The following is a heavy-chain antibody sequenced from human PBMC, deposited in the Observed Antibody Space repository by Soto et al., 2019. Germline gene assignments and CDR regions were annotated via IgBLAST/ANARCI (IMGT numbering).Heavy chain of an antibody. CDR3: ARDERITIFGVVIRATKDYYYYGMDV. V-gene: IGHV1-69*13. J-gene: IGHJ6*02. CDR1: GGTFSSYA. D-gene: IGHD3-3*01. Sequence: ASVKVSCKASGGTFSSYAISWVRQAPGQGLEWMGGIIPIFGTANYAQKFQGRVTITADESTSTAYMELSSLRSEDTAVYYCARDERITIFGVVIRATKDYYYYGMDVWG. CDR2: IIPIFGTA.